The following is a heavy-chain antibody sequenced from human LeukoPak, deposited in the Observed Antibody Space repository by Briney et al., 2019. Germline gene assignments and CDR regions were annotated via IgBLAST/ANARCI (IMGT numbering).Heavy chain of an antibody. CDR3: ARYAGEQLAQIDF. V-gene: IGHV1-2*02. J-gene: IGHJ4*02. CDR2: INPNSGGT. Sequence: ASVKVSCKASGYTFTGYYMHWVRQAPGQGLEWMGWINPNSGGTNYAQKFQGRVTITRDTSISTAYMELSRLRSDDTAVYYCARYAGEQLAQIDFWGQGTLVTVSS. D-gene: IGHD6-6*01. CDR1: GYTFTGYY.